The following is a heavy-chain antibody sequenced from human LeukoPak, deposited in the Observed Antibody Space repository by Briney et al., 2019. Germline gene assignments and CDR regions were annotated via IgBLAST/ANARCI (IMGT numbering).Heavy chain of an antibody. J-gene: IGHJ4*02. CDR2: IYYRGST. Sequence: SETLSLTCTVSDGSINSSSYYWGWIRQPPGKGLEWIGNIYYRGSTYYNPSLYSRLTISIDRSKSQFSLKLSSVTAADTAVYYCARCDFGSGSYSPRFDFWGQGALVTVSS. D-gene: IGHD3-10*01. V-gene: IGHV4-39*01. CDR1: DGSINSSSYY. CDR3: ARCDFGSGSYSPRFDF.